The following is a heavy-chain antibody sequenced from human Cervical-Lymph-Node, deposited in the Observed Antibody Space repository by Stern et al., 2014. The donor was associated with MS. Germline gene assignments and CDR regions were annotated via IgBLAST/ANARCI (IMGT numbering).Heavy chain of an antibody. Sequence: QVQLVQSGAEVKKPGSSVKVSCKASGGTFNSYAISWVRQAPGQGLEWMGGIIPIFDTTNYTQKFQGRVTITADQSTTTAYMELTSLGSEDTAVFFCARNQLGEPTGKSSFYGRAVWAKGPRSPSP. CDR1: GGTFNSYA. V-gene: IGHV1-69*01. CDR2: IIPIFDTT. J-gene: IGHJ6*02. D-gene: IGHD3-16*01. CDR3: ARNQLGEPTGKSSFYGRAV.